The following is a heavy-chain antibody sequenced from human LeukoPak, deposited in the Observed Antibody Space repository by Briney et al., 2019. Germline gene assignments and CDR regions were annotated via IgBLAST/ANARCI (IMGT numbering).Heavy chain of an antibody. CDR2: MNPNSDNT. J-gene: IGHJ4*02. CDR3: ARGPFFGVVRYFDY. V-gene: IGHV1-8*03. D-gene: IGHD3-3*01. CDR1: GYTFTSYD. Sequence: ASVKVSCKASGYTFTSYDINWVRQATGQGLEWMGWMNPNSDNTGYAQKFQGRVTITRNTSISTAYMELSSLRSEDTAVYYCARGPFFGVVRYFDYWGQGTLVTVSS.